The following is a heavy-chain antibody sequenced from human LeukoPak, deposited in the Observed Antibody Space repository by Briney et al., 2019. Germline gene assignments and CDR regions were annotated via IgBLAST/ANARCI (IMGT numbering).Heavy chain of an antibody. V-gene: IGHV1-2*02. CDR1: GYTFTGYY. CDR2: INPNSGGT. D-gene: IGHD6-13*01. J-gene: IGHJ4*02. Sequence: ASVKVSCKASGYTFTGYYMHWVRQAPGQWLEWMGWINPNSGGTNYAQKFQGRVTMTRGTSISTAYMELSRLRSDDTAVYYCARSSSSWYVTDDYWGQGTLVTVSS. CDR3: ARSSSSWYVTDDY.